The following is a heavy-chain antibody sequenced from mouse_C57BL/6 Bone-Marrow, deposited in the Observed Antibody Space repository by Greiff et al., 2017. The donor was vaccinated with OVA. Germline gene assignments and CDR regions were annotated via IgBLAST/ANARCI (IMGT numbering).Heavy chain of an antibody. Sequence: VKLMESGAELAKPGASVKLSCKASGYTFTSYWMHWVKQRPGQGLEWIGYINPSSGYTKYNQKFKDKATLTADKSSSKAYMQLSSLTYEDSAVYYCARDYSNYRAWFAYWGQGTLVTVSA. J-gene: IGHJ3*01. CDR1: GYTFTSYW. CDR3: ARDYSNYRAWFAY. V-gene: IGHV1-7*01. D-gene: IGHD2-5*01. CDR2: INPSSGYT.